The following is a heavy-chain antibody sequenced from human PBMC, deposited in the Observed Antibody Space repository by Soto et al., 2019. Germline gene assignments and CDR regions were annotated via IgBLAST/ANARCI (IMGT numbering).Heavy chain of an antibody. CDR3: ARSTVTTTVTTHYYYGMDV. CDR1: GGSISSSSYY. J-gene: IGHJ6*02. V-gene: IGHV4-39*01. D-gene: IGHD4-17*01. CDR2: IYYSGST. Sequence: SETLSLTCTVSGGSISSSSYYWGWIRQPPGKGLEWIGSIYYSGSTYYNPSLKSRVTISVDTSKNQFSLKLSSVTAADTAVYYCARSTVTTTVTTHYYYGMDVWGQGTTVTVSS.